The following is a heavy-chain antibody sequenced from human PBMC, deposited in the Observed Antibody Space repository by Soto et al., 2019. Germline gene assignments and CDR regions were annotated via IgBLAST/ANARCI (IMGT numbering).Heavy chain of an antibody. J-gene: IGHJ4*02. V-gene: IGHV1-69*13. D-gene: IGHD3-9*01. CDR1: GGTFSSYA. Sequence: SVKVSCKASGGTFSSYAISWVRQAPGQGLEWMGGIIPIFGTANYAQKFQGRVTITADESTSTAYMELRSLRSDDTAVYYCARGFLYYDILTGYYTRYYFDYWGQGTLVTVSS. CDR2: IIPIFGTA. CDR3: ARGFLYYDILTGYYTRYYFDY.